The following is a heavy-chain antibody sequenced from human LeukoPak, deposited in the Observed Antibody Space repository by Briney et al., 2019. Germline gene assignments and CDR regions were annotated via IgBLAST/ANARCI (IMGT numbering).Heavy chain of an antibody. Sequence: ASVKVSCKATGYTFTSYDINWVRQATGQGLEWMGWMNPNSGNTGYAQKFQGRVTMTRNTSISTAYMELSSLRSEDTAVYYCARETSRQNDYGDYAILGWASYYGMDVWGQGTTVTVSS. CDR3: ARETSRQNDYGDYAILGWASYYGMDV. CDR2: MNPNSGNT. D-gene: IGHD4-17*01. J-gene: IGHJ6*02. V-gene: IGHV1-8*01. CDR1: GYTFTSYD.